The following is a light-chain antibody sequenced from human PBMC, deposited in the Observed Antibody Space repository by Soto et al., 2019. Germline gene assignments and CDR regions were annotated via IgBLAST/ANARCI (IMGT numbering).Light chain of an antibody. Sequence: DIHMTQSPSSLSASVGYRVTITCRASQSISSYLNWYQQKPGKAPKLLIYAASSLQSGVPSRFSGSGSGTDFTLTISSLPPEDFATYYCQQSYSNPITFGQGTRLEIK. CDR1: QSISSY. J-gene: IGKJ5*01. CDR2: AAS. V-gene: IGKV1-39*01. CDR3: QQSYSNPIT.